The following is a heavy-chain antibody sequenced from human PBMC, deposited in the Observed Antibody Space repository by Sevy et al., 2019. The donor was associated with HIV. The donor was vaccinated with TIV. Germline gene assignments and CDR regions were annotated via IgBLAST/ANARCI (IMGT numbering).Heavy chain of an antibody. V-gene: IGHV3-21*04. CDR1: GFNFRTYS. D-gene: IGHD3-3*01. Sequence: GGSLRLSCAASGFNFRTYSMNWVRQAPGKGLEWLSSISYDSRYIYYSDSVKGRFTISRANPKNLLFLQMNNLGVEDTAISYCARDFTIFGVVSGIDYWGQGTLVTVSS. CDR2: ISYDSRYI. J-gene: IGHJ4*02. CDR3: ARDFTIFGVVSGIDY.